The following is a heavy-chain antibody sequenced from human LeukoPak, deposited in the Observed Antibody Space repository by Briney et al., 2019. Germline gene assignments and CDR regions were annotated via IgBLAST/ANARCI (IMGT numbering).Heavy chain of an antibody. Sequence: GGSLRLSCAAYGFTFSSYAMSWVRQAPGKGLEWVSGISGSGRSTNYADSVKGRFTISRDNSKNMLYLQMNSLRAEDTAIYYCARSPYNWNYGDYWGQGTLVTVSS. CDR2: ISGSGRST. V-gene: IGHV3-23*01. J-gene: IGHJ4*02. CDR1: GFTFSSYA. CDR3: ARSPYNWNYGDY. D-gene: IGHD1-20*01.